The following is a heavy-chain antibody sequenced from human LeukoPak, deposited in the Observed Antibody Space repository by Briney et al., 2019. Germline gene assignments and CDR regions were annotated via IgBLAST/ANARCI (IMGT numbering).Heavy chain of an antibody. CDR2: IFYGGNT. V-gene: IGHV4-39*07. Sequence: SETLSLTCTVSGGSITSPSYYWGWVRQPPGKRLEWIGNIFYGGNTYQSPSLKSRVTMSLDTSKIPFSLKLRSVTAADTAVYYCARGVWSGDPLPFDFWGEGTLVTVSS. D-gene: IGHD3-3*01. J-gene: IGHJ4*02. CDR1: GGSITSPSYY. CDR3: ARGVWSGDPLPFDF.